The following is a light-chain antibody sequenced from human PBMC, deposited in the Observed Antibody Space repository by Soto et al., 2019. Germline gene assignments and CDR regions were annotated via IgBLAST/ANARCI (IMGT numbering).Light chain of an antibody. CDR3: CSHAGSGTLV. Sequence: QSVLTQPASVSGSPGQSFSISCXXXXSDVGKYKFVSWYQQHPGEAPKLIIYEATKRPSGVSTRFSGSKSGITASLTISGLQAEDEADYYCCSHAGSGTLVFGGGTKVTVL. V-gene: IGLV2-23*01. CDR2: EAT. J-gene: IGLJ3*02. CDR1: XSDVGKYKF.